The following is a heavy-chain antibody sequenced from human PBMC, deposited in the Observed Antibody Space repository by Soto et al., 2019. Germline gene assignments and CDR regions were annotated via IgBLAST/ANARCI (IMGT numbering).Heavy chain of an antibody. D-gene: IGHD1-1*01. CDR1: VFPFGANA. Sequence: GSLRLSCVVSVFPFGANAMTWVRQAPWKGLEWVSSIGVSGDRTYYADSVKGRFTFTRDNSNNTVYLQMNSLRAEDTDVYYCAKGVEEVLRWNARGYYFDSCGQGTLVTVSS. CDR3: AKGVEEVLRWNARGYYFDS. CDR2: IGVSGDRT. J-gene: IGHJ4*02. V-gene: IGHV3-23*01.